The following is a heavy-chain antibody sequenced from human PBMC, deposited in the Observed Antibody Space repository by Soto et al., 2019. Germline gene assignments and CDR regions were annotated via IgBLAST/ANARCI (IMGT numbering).Heavy chain of an antibody. V-gene: IGHV3-33*01. Sequence: GRSLRIYCAASGFSFRSYCMQWFRQAPGKGLEWVAVIWYDGSNKYYADSVKGRFTISRDNSKNTLYLQMNSLRAEDTAVYYCARGGYCSGGSCCGYYYYMDVWGKGTTVTVSS. J-gene: IGHJ6*03. D-gene: IGHD2-15*01. CDR2: IWYDGSNK. CDR1: GFSFRSYC. CDR3: ARGGYCSGGSCCGYYYYMDV.